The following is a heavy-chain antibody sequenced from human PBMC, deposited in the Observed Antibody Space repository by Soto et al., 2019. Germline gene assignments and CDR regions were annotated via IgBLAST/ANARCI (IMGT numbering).Heavy chain of an antibody. D-gene: IGHD5-18*01. Sequence: EVQLVESGGGLVKPGGSLRLSCAASGFTFSSYSMNWVRQAPGKGLEWVSSISSSSSYIYYADSVKGRFTISRDNAKNSLYLQMNSLRAEDTAVYYCARDPRVDTAMAQPFDYWGQGTLVTVSS. CDR2: ISSSSSYI. CDR3: ARDPRVDTAMAQPFDY. V-gene: IGHV3-21*01. J-gene: IGHJ4*02. CDR1: GFTFSSYS.